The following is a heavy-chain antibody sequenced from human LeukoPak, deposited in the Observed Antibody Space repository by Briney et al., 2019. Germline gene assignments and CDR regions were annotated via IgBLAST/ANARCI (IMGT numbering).Heavy chain of an antibody. CDR3: ARDRYHSSSWPSDV. CDR2: INTNTGNP. Sequence: ASVKVSCKASGYSFTSYAMNWVRQAPGQGLEWMGWINTNTGNPTYAQGFTGRFVFSLDTSVSTAYLQISSLKAEDTAVYYCARDRYHSSSWPSDVWGQGTTVTVSS. D-gene: IGHD6-13*01. J-gene: IGHJ6*02. V-gene: IGHV7-4-1*02. CDR1: GYSFTSYA.